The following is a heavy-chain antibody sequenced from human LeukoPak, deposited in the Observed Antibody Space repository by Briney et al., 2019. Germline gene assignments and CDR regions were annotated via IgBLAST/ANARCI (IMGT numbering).Heavy chain of an antibody. CDR2: ISFDSIHK. CDR1: GVMFSAYA. Sequence: PGRSLRLSCEDSGVMFSAYAMHWVRQAPGKGLEWLAFISFDSIHKYYTDSVKGRFTVSRDNSQNTLYLQMNGLKIEDTALYSCATVLYHRRDGGSAPIAYWGQGTLITVSS. J-gene: IGHJ4*02. CDR3: ATVLYHRRDGGSAPIAY. V-gene: IGHV3-30*04. D-gene: IGHD2-2*01.